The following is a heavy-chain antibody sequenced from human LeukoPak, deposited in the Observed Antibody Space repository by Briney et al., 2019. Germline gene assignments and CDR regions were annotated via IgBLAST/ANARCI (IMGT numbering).Heavy chain of an antibody. J-gene: IGHJ3*02. V-gene: IGHV3-7*01. CDR1: GFTFSSYW. D-gene: IGHD2-21*02. CDR3: ARDPGLSYCGGDCYIDAFYI. CDR2: IKQDGSEK. Sequence: GGSLRLSCAASGFTFSSYWMSWVRQAPGKGREWVANIKQDGSEKYYVDSVKGRFTISRDNAKNSLYLQMNSLRAEDTAVYYCARDPGLSYCGGDCYIDAFYIWGQGTMVTVSS.